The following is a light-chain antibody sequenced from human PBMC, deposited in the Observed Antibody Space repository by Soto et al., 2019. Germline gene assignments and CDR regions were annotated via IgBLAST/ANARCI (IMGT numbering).Light chain of an antibody. J-gene: IGKJ1*01. CDR2: KAS. Sequence: DIQLTQSPSTLSGSVAGVVGIXCWASQTISSWLAWYQQKPGKAPKLLIYKASTLKSGVPSRFSGSGSGTEFTLTISSLQPDDFATYYCQHYNSYSEAFGQGTKVDI. V-gene: IGKV1-5*03. CDR1: QTISSW. CDR3: QHYNSYSEA.